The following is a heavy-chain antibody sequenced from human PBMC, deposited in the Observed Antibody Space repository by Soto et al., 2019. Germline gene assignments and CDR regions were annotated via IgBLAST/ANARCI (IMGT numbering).Heavy chain of an antibody. D-gene: IGHD3-3*01. V-gene: IGHV3-30*18. Sequence: GGSLRLSCAASGFTFSSYGMHWVRQAPGKGLEWVAVISYDGSNKYYADSVKGRFTISRDNSKNTLYLQMNSLRAEDTAVYYCAKDVGFLEWLLFMDYWGQGTLVTVSS. J-gene: IGHJ4*02. CDR3: AKDVGFLEWLLFMDY. CDR1: GFTFSSYG. CDR2: ISYDGSNK.